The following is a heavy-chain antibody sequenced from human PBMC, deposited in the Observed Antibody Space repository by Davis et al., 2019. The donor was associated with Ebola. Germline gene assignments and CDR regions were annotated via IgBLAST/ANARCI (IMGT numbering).Heavy chain of an antibody. CDR3: AKGRGFLEWLPSYYFDY. CDR2: ISGSGGST. V-gene: IGHV3-23*01. Sequence: PGGSLRLSCAASGFTFSSYAMSWVRQAPGKGLEWVSAISGSGGSTYYADSVKGRFTISRDNSKNTLYLQMNSLRAEDTAVYYCAKGRGFLEWLPSYYFDYWGQGTLVTVSS. J-gene: IGHJ4*02. D-gene: IGHD3-3*01. CDR1: GFTFSSYA.